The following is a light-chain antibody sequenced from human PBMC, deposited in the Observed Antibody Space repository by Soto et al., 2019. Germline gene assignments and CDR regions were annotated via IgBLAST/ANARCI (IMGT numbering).Light chain of an antibody. CDR1: QSISNY. V-gene: IGKV1-27*01. Sequence: DIQMTQSPSSLSASVGDRVTITCRASQSISNYLAWYQQKPGKIPKLLIYAASTLQSGVPSRFSGRGSGTDFTLTISSLQPEDVATYYCQTYNSAPPTFGGGTKVEMK. J-gene: IGKJ4*01. CDR2: AAS. CDR3: QTYNSAPPT.